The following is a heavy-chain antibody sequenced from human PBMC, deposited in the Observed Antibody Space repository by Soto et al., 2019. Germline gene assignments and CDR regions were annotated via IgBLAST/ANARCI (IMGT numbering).Heavy chain of an antibody. Sequence: GGSLRLSCAASGFTFGDYYMSWIRQAPGKGLEWVSYVSSSGTTIYYADSVKGRFTISRDNAKNSLYLQMSSLRAEDTAVYYCAGHYGSGKTFWGQGTLVTVSS. V-gene: IGHV3-11*01. CDR2: VSSSGTTI. CDR3: AGHYGSGKTF. J-gene: IGHJ4*02. CDR1: GFTFGDYY. D-gene: IGHD3-10*01.